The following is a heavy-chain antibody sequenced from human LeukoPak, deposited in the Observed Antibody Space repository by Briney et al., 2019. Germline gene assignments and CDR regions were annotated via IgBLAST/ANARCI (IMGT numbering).Heavy chain of an antibody. CDR2: INPNSGGT. J-gene: IGHJ4*02. V-gene: IGHV1-2*02. D-gene: IGHD1-26*01. CDR3: ARGYSGSYPRDY. CDR1: GYSFTGYY. Sequence: ASVKVSCKTSGYSFTGYYIHWVRQAPGQGLEWMGWINPNSGGTNYPQKFQDRVTMTRDTSTSTVYMELSSLRSEDTAVYYCARGYSGSYPRDYWGQGTLVTVSS.